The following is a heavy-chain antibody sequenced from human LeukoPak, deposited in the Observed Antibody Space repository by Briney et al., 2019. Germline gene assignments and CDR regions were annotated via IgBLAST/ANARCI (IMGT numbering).Heavy chain of an antibody. CDR3: ARTPSSNWYYFDY. D-gene: IGHD6-13*01. CDR2: ISYDGSNK. CDR1: GFTFSSYA. V-gene: IGHV3-30-3*01. J-gene: IGHJ4*02. Sequence: PGGSLRLSCAASGFTFSSYAMHWVRQAPGKGLEWVTVISYDGSNKYYADSVKGRFTISRDNSKNTLYLQMNSLRAEDTAVYYCARTPSSNWYYFDYWGQGTLVTVSS.